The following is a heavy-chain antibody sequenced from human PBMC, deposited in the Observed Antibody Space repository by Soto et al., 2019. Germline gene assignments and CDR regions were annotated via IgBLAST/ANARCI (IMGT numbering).Heavy chain of an antibody. Sequence: GGSLRLSCAASGFTFRSYAMSWVRQAPGKGLEWVSTIDGGGGDTSYADSVKGRFTISRDNSKDTLYLQMNSLRAEDTAVYYCAKPYEHGHYYYYAMDVWGQGTTVTVSS. J-gene: IGHJ6*02. CDR3: AKPYEHGHYYYYAMDV. D-gene: IGHD3-22*01. CDR1: GFTFRSYA. CDR2: IDGGGGDT. V-gene: IGHV3-23*01.